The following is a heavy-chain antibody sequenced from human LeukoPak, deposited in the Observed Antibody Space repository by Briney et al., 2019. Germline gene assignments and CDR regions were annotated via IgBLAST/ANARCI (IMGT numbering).Heavy chain of an antibody. CDR1: EFTVSSNH. D-gene: IGHD3-10*01. V-gene: IGHV3-66*01. Sequence: GGSLRLSCAASEFTVSSNHMSWVRQAPGKGLEWVSLIYSGGSSYYADSVKGRFTISRDNSKNTLYLQMNSLRAENTAVYYCARGTYYFGSGDFDYWGQGTLVTVSS. J-gene: IGHJ4*02. CDR2: IYSGGSS. CDR3: ARGTYYFGSGDFDY.